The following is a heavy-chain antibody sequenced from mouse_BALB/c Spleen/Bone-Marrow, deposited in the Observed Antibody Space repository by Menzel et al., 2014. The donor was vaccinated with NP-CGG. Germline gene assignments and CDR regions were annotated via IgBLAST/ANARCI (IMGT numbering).Heavy chain of an antibody. Sequence: DVKLVESGPELVKPGASVKISCKASGYTFTDYNIHWVKQSQGMSLEWIGYIFPLNGDIGYNQKFKIKATLAVDNSSNTAYMEFRSLTSEDSAVYYCVRGGPWFVYWGQGTLVTVSA. CDR3: VRGGPWFVY. D-gene: IGHD3-3*01. J-gene: IGHJ3*01. CDR2: IFPLNGDI. CDR1: GYTFTDYN. V-gene: IGHV1S29*02.